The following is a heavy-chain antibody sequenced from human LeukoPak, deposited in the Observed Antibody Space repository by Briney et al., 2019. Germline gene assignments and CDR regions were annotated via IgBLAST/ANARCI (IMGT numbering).Heavy chain of an antibody. D-gene: IGHD1-26*01. J-gene: IGHJ4*02. CDR1: GYTFTSYD. Sequence: GASVKVSCKASGYTFTSYDINWVRQAPGQGLEWMGWINPNSGGTNYAQKFQGRVTMTRDTSISTAYMELSRLRSDDTAVYYCAREWEQGVCFDYWGQGTLVTVSS. CDR3: AREWEQGVCFDY. V-gene: IGHV1-2*02. CDR2: INPNSGGT.